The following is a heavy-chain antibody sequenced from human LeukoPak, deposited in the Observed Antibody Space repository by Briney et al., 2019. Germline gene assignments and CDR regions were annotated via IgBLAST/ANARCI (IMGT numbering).Heavy chain of an antibody. D-gene: IGHD3-16*02. CDR2: ISGSGGST. CDR3: ARGELSLYPPLSYFDY. J-gene: IGHJ4*02. CDR1: GFTFSSYA. V-gene: IGHV3-23*01. Sequence: GGSLRLSRAASGFTFSSYAMSWVRQAPGKGLEWVSAISGSGGSTYYADSVKGRFTISRDNSKNTLYLQMNSLRAEDTAVYYCARGELSLYPPLSYFDYWGQGTLVTVSS.